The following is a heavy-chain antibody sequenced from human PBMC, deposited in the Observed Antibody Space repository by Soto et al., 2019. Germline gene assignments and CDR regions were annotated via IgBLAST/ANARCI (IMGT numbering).Heavy chain of an antibody. D-gene: IGHD3-9*01. CDR2: ISDSGSS. Sequence: QVQLQESGPGLVKPSQTLTLTCTVSGGSISSGSFYWSWIRQHPGKGLEWIGHISDSGSSYYNPSIESLVTISVDTSKNQFSLKLSAVTAADTAVYFCARTTFYDIFTAYYSLFDYWGQGTLVTVSS. V-gene: IGHV4-31*01. CDR1: GGSISSGSFY. J-gene: IGHJ4*02. CDR3: ARTTFYDIFTAYYSLFDY.